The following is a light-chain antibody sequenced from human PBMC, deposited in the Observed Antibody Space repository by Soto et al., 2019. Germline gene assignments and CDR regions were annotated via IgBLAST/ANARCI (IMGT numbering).Light chain of an antibody. CDR3: SAWDASLNGYV. CDR1: SYNIGSKT. Sequence: QAVVTQPPSASGTPGQRVTISCSGSSYNIGSKTVNWYQQLPGTAPKLLIYSNYQRPSGVPDRFSGSKSGTSASLAISGLQSEDEADYYCSAWDASLNGYVFGTGTKLTVL. V-gene: IGLV1-44*01. J-gene: IGLJ1*01. CDR2: SNY.